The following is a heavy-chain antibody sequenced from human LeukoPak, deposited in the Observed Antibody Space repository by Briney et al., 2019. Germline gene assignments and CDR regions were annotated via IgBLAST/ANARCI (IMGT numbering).Heavy chain of an antibody. J-gene: IGHJ3*02. Sequence: SETLSLTCAVSGGSISSNTYYWDWIRQPPGKGLECIGSIYYGGSTYYNPSLKSRVIISVDTSKNQFSLKLSSVTAADTAVYYCARAYYYASSAFDIWGQGTMVTVSS. CDR2: IYYGGST. CDR1: GGSISSNTYY. CDR3: ARAYYYASSAFDI. V-gene: IGHV4-39*01. D-gene: IGHD3-22*01.